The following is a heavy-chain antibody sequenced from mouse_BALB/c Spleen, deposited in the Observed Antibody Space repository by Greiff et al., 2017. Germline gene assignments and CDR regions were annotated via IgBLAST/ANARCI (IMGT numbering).Heavy chain of an antibody. CDR1: GFNIKDTY. CDR2: IDPANGNT. J-gene: IGHJ2*01. D-gene: IGHD1-2*01. Sequence: EVQLQQSGAELVKPGASVKLSCTASGFNIKDTYMHWVKQRPEQGLEWIGRIDPANGNTKYDPKFQGKATITADPTSNTAYRQLSSLTSEDTAVYYCALLRLRKDYFDYWGQGTTLTVSS. CDR3: ALLRLRKDYFDY. V-gene: IGHV14-3*02.